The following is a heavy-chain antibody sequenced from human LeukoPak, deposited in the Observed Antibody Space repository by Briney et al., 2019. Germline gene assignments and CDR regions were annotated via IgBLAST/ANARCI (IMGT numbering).Heavy chain of an antibody. D-gene: IGHD5-24*01. J-gene: IGHJ4*02. V-gene: IGHV1-69*06. Sequence: SVKVSCKASGGTFSSYAISWVRQAPGQGLEWMGGIIPIFGTANYAQKFQGRVTITADKSTSTAYMELSSLRSEDTAVYYCASSGWLQGFDYWGQGTLVTVAS. CDR2: IIPIFGTA. CDR1: GGTFSSYA. CDR3: ASSGWLQGFDY.